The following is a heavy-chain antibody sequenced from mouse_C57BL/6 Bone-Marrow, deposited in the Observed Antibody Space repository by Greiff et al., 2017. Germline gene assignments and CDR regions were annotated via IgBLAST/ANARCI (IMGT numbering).Heavy chain of an antibody. CDR1: GYTFTSYW. CDR2: IDPSDSYT. J-gene: IGHJ2*01. D-gene: IGHD1-1*01. CDR3: ASLYYYGSTLFDY. V-gene: IGHV1-69*01. Sequence: QVHVKQPGAELVMPGASVKLSCKASGYTFTSYWMHWVKQRPGQGLEWIGEIDPSDSYTNYNQKFKGKSTLTVDKSSSTAYMQLSSLTSEDSAVYYCASLYYYGSTLFDYWGQGTTLTVSS.